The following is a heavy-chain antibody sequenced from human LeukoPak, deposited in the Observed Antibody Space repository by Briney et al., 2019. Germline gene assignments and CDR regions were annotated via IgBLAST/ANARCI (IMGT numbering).Heavy chain of an antibody. CDR1: GFTFSGYA. J-gene: IGHJ1*01. D-gene: IGHD2-21*02. CDR2: LSYDANK. Sequence: GSSLRLSCAASGFTFSGYAMHWVRQAPGKGLDLEWVTVLSYDANKYYADSVKGRFTISRDISKNTLYLQMNSLRGDDTAVYYCAKSAYCGGDCYSGYFQHWGQGTLVTVSS. V-gene: IGHV3-30-3*01. CDR3: AKSAYCGGDCYSGYFQH.